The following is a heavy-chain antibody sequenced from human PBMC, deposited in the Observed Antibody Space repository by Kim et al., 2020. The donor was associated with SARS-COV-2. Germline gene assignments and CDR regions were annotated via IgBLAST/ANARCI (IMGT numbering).Heavy chain of an antibody. D-gene: IGHD2-2*01. V-gene: IGHV3-7*03. CDR3: ARSLARPTIVTAPAVSRYYGMDL. CDR1: GFTFSSYW. CDR2: IKQDGSEK. Sequence: GGSLRLSCAASGFTFSSYWMHWVRQAPGKGLEWVANIKQDGSEKYCVDSVKGRFTISRDNAKNSLSLQMNSLRADDTAVYYCARSLARPTIVTAPAVSRYYGMDLWGQGTTVTVSS. J-gene: IGHJ6*02.